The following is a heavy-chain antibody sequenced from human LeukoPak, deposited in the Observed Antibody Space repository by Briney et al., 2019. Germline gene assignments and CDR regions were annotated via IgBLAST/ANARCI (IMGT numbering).Heavy chain of an antibody. CDR1: GGSFSGYY. Sequence: SETLSLTCAVYGGSFSGYYWSWIRQPPGKGLEWIGEINHSGSTNYNPSLKSRVTISVDTSKNQFSLKLSSVTAADTAMYYCATRSRAGYYYGMDVWGQGTTVTVSS. V-gene: IGHV4-34*01. CDR2: INHSGST. J-gene: IGHJ6*02. CDR3: ATRSRAGYYYGMDV.